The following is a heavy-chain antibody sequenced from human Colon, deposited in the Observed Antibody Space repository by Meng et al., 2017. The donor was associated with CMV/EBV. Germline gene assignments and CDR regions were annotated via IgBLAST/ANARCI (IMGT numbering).Heavy chain of an antibody. D-gene: IGHD6-13*01. V-gene: IGHV3-23*01. CDR2: ISGSGGST. CDR1: GFTFSSYA. CDR3: AKGGGSSWYYFDY. J-gene: IGHJ4*02. Sequence: GESLRLSCAASGFTFSSYAMSWVRQAPGKGLEWVSAISGSGGSTYYADSVKGRFTISRDNSKNTLYLQMNSLRAEDTAVYYCAKGGGSSWYYFDYWGQGTLVTVSS.